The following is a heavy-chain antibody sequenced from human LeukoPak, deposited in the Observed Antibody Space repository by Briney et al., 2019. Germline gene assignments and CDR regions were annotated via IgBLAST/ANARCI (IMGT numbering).Heavy chain of an antibody. CDR2: ISPSGGST. J-gene: IGHJ6*03. CDR3: ARIGACSGGSCYPGYYYYYMDV. CDR1: GYTFTSNY. V-gene: IGHV1-46*01. D-gene: IGHD2-15*01. Sequence: ASVKVSCKAFGYTFTSNYMHWVRQAPGQGPEWMGVISPSGGSTTYAQKFQGRVTITADKSTSTAYMELSSLRSEDTAVYYCARIGACSGGSCYPGYYYYYMDVWGKGTTVTVSS.